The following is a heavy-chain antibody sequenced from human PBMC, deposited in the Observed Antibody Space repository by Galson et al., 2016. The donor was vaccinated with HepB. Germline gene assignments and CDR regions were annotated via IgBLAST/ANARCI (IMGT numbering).Heavy chain of an antibody. V-gene: IGHV4-61*01. CDR1: GESVINDRYY. D-gene: IGHD2-15*01. CDR2: IDYSGST. J-gene: IGHJ6*02. Sequence: LTCIVSGESVINDRYYWTWIRLPPGKGLEWIGCIDYSGSTNYSPSLKSRVTMSLDASENEVSLRLSSVTAADTAIYYCARGRRTICNGSICYKDSYYYAMDVWGQGTTVAVS. CDR3: ARGRRTICNGSICYKDSYYYAMDV.